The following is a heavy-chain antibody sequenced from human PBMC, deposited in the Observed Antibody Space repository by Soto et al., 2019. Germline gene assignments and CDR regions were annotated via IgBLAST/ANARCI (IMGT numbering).Heavy chain of an antibody. Sequence: PSETLSLTCAVYGGSFSGYYWSWIRQPPGKGLEWIGEINHSGSTNYNPSLKSRVTISVDTSKNQFSLKLSSVTAADTAVYYCARECLMCYYDSSGYPTFDYWGKGTLVTVAS. CDR2: INHSGST. J-gene: IGHJ4*02. CDR1: GGSFSGYY. D-gene: IGHD3-22*01. V-gene: IGHV4-34*01. CDR3: ARECLMCYYDSSGYPTFDY.